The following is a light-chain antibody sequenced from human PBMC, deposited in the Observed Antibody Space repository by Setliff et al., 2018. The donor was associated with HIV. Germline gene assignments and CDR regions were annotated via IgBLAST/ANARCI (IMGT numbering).Light chain of an antibody. J-gene: IGLJ1*01. CDR2: NNN. Sequence: QSVLTQPPSASGTPGQRVTISCSGSSSNIGSNTVNWYQQLPGTAPKLLIYNNNQRPSGVPDRFSDSKSGTSASPAISGLQSEDEADYYCAAWDNSLNGQVFGTGTKVTVL. V-gene: IGLV1-44*01. CDR1: SSNIGSNT. CDR3: AAWDNSLNGQV.